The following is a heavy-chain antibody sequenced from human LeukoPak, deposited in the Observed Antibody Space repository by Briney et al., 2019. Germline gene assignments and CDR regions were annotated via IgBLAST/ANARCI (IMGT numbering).Heavy chain of an antibody. CDR1: GFTFDDYA. V-gene: IGHV3-9*03. CDR2: ISWNSGSI. J-gene: IGHJ4*02. Sequence: GGSLRLSCAASGFTFDDYAMHWVRQAPGKGLEWVSGISWNSGSIGYADSVKGRFTISRDNAKNSLYLQMNSLRAKDMALYYCAKDTTPLASYFDYWGQGTLVTVSS. D-gene: IGHD5-12*01. CDR3: AKDTTPLASYFDY.